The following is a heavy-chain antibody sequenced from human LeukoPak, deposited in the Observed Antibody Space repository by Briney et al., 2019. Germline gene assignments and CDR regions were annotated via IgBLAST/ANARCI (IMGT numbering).Heavy chain of an antibody. D-gene: IGHD6-19*01. CDR2: IYTSGST. CDR3: ARYSCGWPRPYYFDY. J-gene: IGHJ4*02. CDR1: GGSISSYY. Sequence: SETLSLTCTVSGGSISSYYWSWIRQPAGKGLEWIGRIYTSGSTNYNPSLKSRVTMSVDTSKNQFSLKLSSVTAADTAVYYCARYSCGWPRPYYFDYWGQGTLVTVSS. V-gene: IGHV4-4*07.